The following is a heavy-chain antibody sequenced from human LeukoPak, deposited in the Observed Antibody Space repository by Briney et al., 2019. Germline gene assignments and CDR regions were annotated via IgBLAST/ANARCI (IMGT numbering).Heavy chain of an antibody. CDR1: GFTFSSYA. V-gene: IGHV3-30-3*01. D-gene: IGHD2-15*01. Sequence: GRSLRLSRAASGFTFSSYAMHWVRQAPGKGLEWVAVISYDGSDKYYADSVKGRFTISRDNSKNTLYLQMNSLRAEDTAVYYCAREIYCSGGSCGDAFDIWGQGTMVTVSS. J-gene: IGHJ3*02. CDR3: AREIYCSGGSCGDAFDI. CDR2: ISYDGSDK.